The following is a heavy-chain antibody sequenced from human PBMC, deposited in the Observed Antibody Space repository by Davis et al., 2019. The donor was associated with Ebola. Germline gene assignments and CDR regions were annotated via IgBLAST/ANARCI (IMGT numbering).Heavy chain of an antibody. Sequence: SLKISCAASGFTFSAHYMDWVRQAPGKGLEWVARTRNKASGYSTEYAASVRGRLTISRDDSHNSLHLQMNSLTIEDTAMYYCARARSSSWRDFDYLGQGTLVTVSS. V-gene: IGHV3-72*01. CDR2: TRNKASGYST. J-gene: IGHJ4*02. CDR3: ARARSSSWRDFDY. CDR1: GFTFSAHY. D-gene: IGHD6-13*01.